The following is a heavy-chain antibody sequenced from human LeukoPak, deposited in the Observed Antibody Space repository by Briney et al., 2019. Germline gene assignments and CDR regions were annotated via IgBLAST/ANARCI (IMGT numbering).Heavy chain of an antibody. D-gene: IGHD6-19*01. J-gene: IGHJ4*02. V-gene: IGHV1-46*01. CDR1: GYTFTSYY. Sequence: ASVKVSCKASGYTFTSYYMHWVRQAPGQGLEWMGIINPSGGSTSYAQKFQGRVTMTRDMSTSTVYMELSSLRAEDTAVYYCAKERQWLDLDYWGQGTLVTVSS. CDR3: AKERQWLDLDY. CDR2: INPSGGST.